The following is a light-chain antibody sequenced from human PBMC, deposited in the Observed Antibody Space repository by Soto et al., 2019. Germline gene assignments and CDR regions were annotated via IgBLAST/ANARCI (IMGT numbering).Light chain of an antibody. Sequence: DIQMTQSPSSLSASVGDRVTVTCRASQDIGTYLAWYQQKLGKAPKLLIYDASSLETGVPSRFSGSGSGTDFNFTIRSLQPEDSGTYYCQQHESLPITFGGGTKVDIK. CDR2: DAS. CDR3: QQHESLPIT. J-gene: IGKJ4*01. CDR1: QDIGTY. V-gene: IGKV1-33*01.